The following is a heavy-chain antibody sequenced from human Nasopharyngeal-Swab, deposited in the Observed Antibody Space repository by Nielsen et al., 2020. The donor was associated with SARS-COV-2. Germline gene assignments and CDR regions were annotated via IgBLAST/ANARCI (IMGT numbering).Heavy chain of an antibody. CDR3: ARLNYYGLGSYFSLDY. Sequence: VRQMPGKGLEWMGRIDPTDSNINYSPSFQGHVTISADKSISTAYLHWSSLKASDTAMYYCARLNYYGLGSYFSLDYWGQGTLVTVSS. CDR2: IDPTDSNI. D-gene: IGHD3-10*01. V-gene: IGHV5-10-1*01. J-gene: IGHJ4*02.